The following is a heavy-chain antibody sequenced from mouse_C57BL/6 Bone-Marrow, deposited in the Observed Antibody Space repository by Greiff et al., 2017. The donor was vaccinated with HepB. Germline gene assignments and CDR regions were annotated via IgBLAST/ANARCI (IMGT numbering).Heavy chain of an antibody. J-gene: IGHJ2*01. D-gene: IGHD4-1*01. V-gene: IGHV5-9-1*02. CDR2: ISSGGDYI. Sequence: DVQLVESGEGLVKPGGSLKLSCAASGFTFSSYAMSWVRQTPEKRLEWVAYISSGGDYIYYADTVKGRFTISRDNARNTLYLQMSSLKSEDTAMYYCTRDSWGYYFDYWGQGTTLTVSS. CDR1: GFTFSSYA. CDR3: TRDSWGYYFDY.